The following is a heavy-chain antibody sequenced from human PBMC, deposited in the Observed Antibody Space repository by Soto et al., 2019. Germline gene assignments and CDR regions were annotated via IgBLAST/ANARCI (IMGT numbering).Heavy chain of an antibody. Sequence: QVQLVESGGGLVKPGGSLRLSCAASGFTFSDYYMSWIRQAPGKGLEWVSYVSSSSSYTNYADSVKGRFTISRDNAXNTXYLQMNSRRAEDTAVYYCARSITDYYDSSGYYDDYWGQGTLVTVSS. CDR1: GFTFSDYY. CDR3: ARSITDYYDSSGYYDDY. J-gene: IGHJ4*02. D-gene: IGHD3-22*01. V-gene: IGHV3-11*05. CDR2: VSSSSSYT.